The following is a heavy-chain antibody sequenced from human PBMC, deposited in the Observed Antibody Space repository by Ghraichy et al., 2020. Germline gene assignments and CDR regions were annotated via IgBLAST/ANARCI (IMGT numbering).Heavy chain of an antibody. Sequence: SLNISCTVSGDSFSSSGYYWSWIRQHPGKGLEWIGHIYYSGSTDYNPSLKCRVTISTDTSKKQFSLKLSSVTAADTAVYYCARDSYYYDRRGYYLFDYWGQGILVTVSS. J-gene: IGHJ4*02. CDR1: GDSFSSSGYY. CDR3: ARDSYYYDRRGYYLFDY. V-gene: IGHV4-31*03. CDR2: IYYSGST. D-gene: IGHD3-22*01.